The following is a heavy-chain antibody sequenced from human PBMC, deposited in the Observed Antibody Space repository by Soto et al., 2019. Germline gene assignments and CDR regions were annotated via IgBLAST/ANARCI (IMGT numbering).Heavy chain of an antibody. V-gene: IGHV4-59*01. D-gene: IGHD3-16*02. J-gene: IGHJ2*01. CDR3: ARVPISGGDYIWGSYRYNWYFDL. Sequence: QVQLQESGPGLVKPSETLSLTCTFSGGSISSYYWSWIRQPPGKGLEWIGYIYYSGSTNYNPSLKSRVTISVDTSKNQFSLKLSSVTAADTAVYYCARVPISGGDYIWGSYRYNWYFDLWGRGTLVTVSS. CDR1: GGSISSYY. CDR2: IYYSGST.